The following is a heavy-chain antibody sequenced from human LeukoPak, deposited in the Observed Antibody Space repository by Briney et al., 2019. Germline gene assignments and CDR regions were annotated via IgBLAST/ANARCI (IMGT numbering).Heavy chain of an antibody. CDR2: INHSRST. V-gene: IGHV4-34*01. CDR3: ARGAGHCTGGVCYIWFDP. CDR1: GGSFSGYY. D-gene: IGHD2-8*02. J-gene: IGHJ5*02. Sequence: SETLSLTCAVYGGSFSGYYWSWIRQPPGKGLEWIGEINHSRSTNYNPSLKSRVTISVDTSKNQFSLKLSSVTAADTAVYYCARGAGHCTGGVCYIWFDPWGQGTLVTVSS.